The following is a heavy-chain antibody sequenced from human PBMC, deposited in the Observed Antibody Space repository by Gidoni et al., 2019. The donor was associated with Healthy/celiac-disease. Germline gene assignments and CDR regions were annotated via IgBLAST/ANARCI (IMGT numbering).Heavy chain of an antibody. V-gene: IGHV3-23*01. CDR2: ISGSGGST. D-gene: IGHD3-3*01. CDR3: AKDPRYDFWSGYSPDY. Sequence: EVQLLESGGGLVQPGGSLRLSCAASGFTFSSYAMSWVRQAPGQGLGWVSAISGSGGSTYYADSVKGRFTISRDNSKNTLYLQMNSLRAEDTAVYYCAKDPRYDFWSGYSPDYWGQGTLVTVSS. J-gene: IGHJ4*02. CDR1: GFTFSSYA.